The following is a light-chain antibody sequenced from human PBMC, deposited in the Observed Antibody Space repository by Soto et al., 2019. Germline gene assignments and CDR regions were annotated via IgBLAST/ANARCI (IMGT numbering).Light chain of an antibody. CDR2: NDR. J-gene: IGLJ2*01. V-gene: IGLV3-21*02. Sequence: SYELTQAPSVSVAPGQTAWVTCGGDDIGDKRVHWYQQRPGKAPVLGVYNDRDRPSGIPERFSGSNSGNTATLTISRVEGGDEADYYCQVWDSSSLHVVFGGGTKLTVL. CDR1: DIGDKR. CDR3: QVWDSSSLHVV.